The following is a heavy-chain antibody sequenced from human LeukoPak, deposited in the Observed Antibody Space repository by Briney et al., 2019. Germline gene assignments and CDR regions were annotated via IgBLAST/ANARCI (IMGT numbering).Heavy chain of an antibody. D-gene: IGHD3-10*01. J-gene: IGHJ4*02. CDR3: AKDLWDSGSQAYFDY. V-gene: IGHV3-23*01. CDR2: VSGSGGST. CDR1: GITFSSYA. Sequence: GGSLRLSYAASGITFSSYAMSWVRQAPGKGLEWVSGVSGSGGSTYYADSVKGRFTISRDNSKNTLYLQMNSLRAEDTAVYYCAKDLWDSGSQAYFDYWGQGTLVTVSS.